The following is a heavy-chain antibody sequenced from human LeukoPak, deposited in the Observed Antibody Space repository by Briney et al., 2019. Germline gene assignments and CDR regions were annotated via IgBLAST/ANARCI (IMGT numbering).Heavy chain of an antibody. CDR1: GGSISSGSYY. V-gene: IGHV4-61*02. Sequence: SETLSLTCTVSGGSISSGSYYWSWIRQPAGKGLELIGRIFTSGRTNYNPSLKSRVTISLDTSKNQFSLKLSSVTAADTAVYYCARGLTYYYGSGSNNWFDPWGQGALVTVSS. J-gene: IGHJ5*02. CDR2: IFTSGRT. CDR3: ARGLTYYYGSGSNNWFDP. D-gene: IGHD3-10*01.